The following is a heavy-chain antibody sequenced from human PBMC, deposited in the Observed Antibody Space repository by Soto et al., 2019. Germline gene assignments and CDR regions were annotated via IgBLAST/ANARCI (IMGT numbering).Heavy chain of an antibody. CDR1: GGTSSNFV. V-gene: IGHV1-69*06. CDR3: VRPKRSGYDRGDSYYHTMDV. CDR2: ILLMFGAI. Sequence: QVQLVQSGAEVKNSGSSVKVSCKASGGTSSNFVITWVRQVPGQGLEWLGGILLMFGAIKYAQKFQDRLTITADRSTNTASMELGSLRSEDTAVYYCVRPKRSGYDRGDSYYHTMDVWGHGTTVTVS. J-gene: IGHJ6*02. D-gene: IGHD3-22*01.